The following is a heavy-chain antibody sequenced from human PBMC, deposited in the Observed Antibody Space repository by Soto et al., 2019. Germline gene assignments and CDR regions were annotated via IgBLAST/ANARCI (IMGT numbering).Heavy chain of an antibody. Sequence: QVQLVQPGAEVKKPGASVKVSCKASGYTFTGYYMHWVRQAPGQGLEWMGWINPNSGGTNYAQKFQGWVTMTRDTSISTAYMELSRLRSDDTAVYYCARDYGSGRNPFDYWGQGTLVTVSS. J-gene: IGHJ4*02. CDR1: GYTFTGYY. D-gene: IGHD3-10*01. CDR2: INPNSGGT. CDR3: ARDYGSGRNPFDY. V-gene: IGHV1-2*04.